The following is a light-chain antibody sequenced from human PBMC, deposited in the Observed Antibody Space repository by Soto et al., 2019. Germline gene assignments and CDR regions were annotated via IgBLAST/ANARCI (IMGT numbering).Light chain of an antibody. CDR2: RTS. CDR1: QSVSSY. Sequence: EIVLTQSPATLSLSPGERANLSCRASQSVSSYLAWYQQKPGQAPRLLMFRTSSRATGFPARFSGSGSGTEFNLTISSLQSEDFGVYYCQQYNNWPRATFGGGTKVDIK. J-gene: IGKJ4*01. V-gene: IGKV3-15*01. CDR3: QQYNNWPRAT.